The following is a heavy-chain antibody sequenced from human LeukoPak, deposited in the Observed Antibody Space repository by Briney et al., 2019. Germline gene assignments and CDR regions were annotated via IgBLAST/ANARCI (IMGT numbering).Heavy chain of an antibody. D-gene: IGHD3-16*01. CDR2: ISSSSSTI. CDR1: GFTFSSYS. CDR3: ARVRTHGGFDY. V-gene: IGHV3-48*01. J-gene: IGHJ4*02. Sequence: GGSLRLSCAASGFTFSSYSMNWVCQAPGKGLEWVSYISSSSSTIYYADSVKGRFTISRDNAKNSLYLQMNSLRAEDTAVYYCARVRTHGGFDYWGQGTLVTVSS.